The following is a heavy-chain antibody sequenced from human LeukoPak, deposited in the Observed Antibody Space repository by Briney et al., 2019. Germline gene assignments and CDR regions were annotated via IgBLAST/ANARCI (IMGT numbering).Heavy chain of an antibody. D-gene: IGHD6-19*01. V-gene: IGHV3-13*01. Sequence: PGGSLSLSCAASGFTFTNYDMHWVRQATGKGLEWVSGIGTAGDTYYPASVKGRFATSRENARNSLYLQVNSLRAGDTAVYYCASNSSGLGFDLWGRGTLVTVSS. CDR3: ASNSSGLGFDL. J-gene: IGHJ2*01. CDR1: GFTFTNYD. CDR2: IGTAGDT.